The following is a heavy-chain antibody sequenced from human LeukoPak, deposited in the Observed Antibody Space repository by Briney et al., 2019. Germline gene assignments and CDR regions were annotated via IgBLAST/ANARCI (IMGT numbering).Heavy chain of an antibody. J-gene: IGHJ6*04. D-gene: IGHD2-2*01. V-gene: IGHV4-39*07. Sequence: ASETLSLTCTVSGGSISSSNYYWGWIRQPPGKGLEWIGSIYYSGSTYYNPSLKSRVTISVDTSKNQFSLKLTSVTAADTAVYYCARDRSSSTSGMDVWGKGTTVTVSS. CDR2: IYYSGST. CDR1: GGSISSSNYY. CDR3: ARDRSSSTSGMDV.